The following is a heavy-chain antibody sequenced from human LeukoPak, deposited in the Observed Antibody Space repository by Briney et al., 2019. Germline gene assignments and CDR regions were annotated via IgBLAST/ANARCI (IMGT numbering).Heavy chain of an antibody. J-gene: IGHJ4*02. CDR2: INHSGST. D-gene: IGHD1-26*01. CDR3: ARGTLLVL. Sequence: PSETLSLTCAAYGGSFSGYYWSWIRQPPGKGLEWIGEINHSGSTNYNPSLKSRVTISVDTSKNQFSPKLSSVTAADTAVYYRARGTLLVLRGQGTLVTVSS. CDR1: GGSFSGYY. V-gene: IGHV4-34*01.